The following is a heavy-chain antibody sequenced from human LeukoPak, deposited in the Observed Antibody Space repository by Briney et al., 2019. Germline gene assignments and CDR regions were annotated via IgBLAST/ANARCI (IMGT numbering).Heavy chain of an antibody. Sequence: GGSLRLSCAAPGFTFSSYAMSWVRQAPGKGLEWVSAISGSGGSTYYADSVKGRFTISRDNSKNTLYLQMNSLRAEDTAVYYCAKDGLPHYCRSTSCYERSRFDPWGQGTLVTVSS. D-gene: IGHD2-2*01. CDR2: ISGSGGST. J-gene: IGHJ5*02. CDR3: AKDGLPHYCRSTSCYERSRFDP. CDR1: GFTFSSYA. V-gene: IGHV3-23*01.